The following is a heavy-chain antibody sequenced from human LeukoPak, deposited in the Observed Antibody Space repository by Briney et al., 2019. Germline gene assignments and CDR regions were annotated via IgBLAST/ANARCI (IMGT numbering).Heavy chain of an antibody. J-gene: IGHJ6*03. D-gene: IGHD2-15*01. CDR3: ATEVVGASRYYYYYYMDV. V-gene: IGHV1-24*01. Sequence: ASVKVSCKVSGYTLTELSMHWVRQAPGKGLEWMGGFDPEDGETIYAQKFQGRVTMTEDTSTDTAYMELSSLRSEDTAVYYCATEVVGASRYYYYYYMDVWGKGTTVTVSS. CDR1: GYTLTELS. CDR2: FDPEDGET.